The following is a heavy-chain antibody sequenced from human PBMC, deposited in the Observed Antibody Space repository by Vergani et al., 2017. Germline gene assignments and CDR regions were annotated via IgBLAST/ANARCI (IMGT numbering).Heavy chain of an antibody. Sequence: EVQLLESGGGLVQPGGSLRLSCAASGFTFSSYAMSWVRQAPGKGLEWVSAISGSGGSTYYADSVNGRFTISRDNSKNTLYLQMNSLRDEDTAVYYCAEDREGSGPIDAFDIWGQGTMVTVSS. CDR2: ISGSGGST. V-gene: IGHV3-23*01. D-gene: IGHD2-15*01. J-gene: IGHJ3*02. CDR1: GFTFSSYA. CDR3: AEDREGSGPIDAFDI.